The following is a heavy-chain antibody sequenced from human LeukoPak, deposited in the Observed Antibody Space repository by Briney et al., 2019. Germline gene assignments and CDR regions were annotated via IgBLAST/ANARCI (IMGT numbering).Heavy chain of an antibody. CDR3: ARDRLWWSAGAFDY. J-gene: IGHJ4*02. Sequence: GGSLRLSCAASGFTFSSYSMNWVRQAPGKGLEWVSYISSSSSTIYYADSVKGRFTISRDNAKNSLYLQMNSLRAEDTAVYYCARDRLWWSAGAFDYWGQGTLVTVSS. D-gene: IGHD4/OR15-4a*01. V-gene: IGHV3-48*01. CDR1: GFTFSSYS. CDR2: ISSSSSTI.